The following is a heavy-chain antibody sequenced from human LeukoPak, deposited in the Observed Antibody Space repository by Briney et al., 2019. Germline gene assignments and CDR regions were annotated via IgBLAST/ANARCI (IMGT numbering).Heavy chain of an antibody. V-gene: IGHV1-69*01. CDR2: IIPMFGIA. CDR1: GGTFSRYA. Sequence: SVKVSFKASGGTFSRYAISWVRQAPGQGLEWMGGIIPMFGIANYAQKFQGGVTITADESTSTAYMELSSLRAEVTAVYYCARDRPYPGGWRGFDYWGQGTLVTVSS. CDR3: ARDRPYPGGWRGFDY. J-gene: IGHJ4*02. D-gene: IGHD6-19*01.